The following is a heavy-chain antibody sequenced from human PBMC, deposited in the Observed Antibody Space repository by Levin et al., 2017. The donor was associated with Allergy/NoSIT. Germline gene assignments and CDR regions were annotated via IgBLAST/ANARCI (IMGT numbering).Heavy chain of an antibody. J-gene: IGHJ6*03. CDR1: GFTFSDHH. Sequence: GESLKISCAASGFTFSDHHMDWVRQAPGKGLEWVGRIRDKPHSYTTEYSASVRGRFTISGADSKNSLYLQMNSLKTEDTAVYYCTRNYMLRAAGYYVDVWGKGTTVTVSS. CDR3: TRNYMLRAAGYYVDV. CDR2: IRDKPHSYTT. D-gene: IGHD3-10*01. V-gene: IGHV3-72*01.